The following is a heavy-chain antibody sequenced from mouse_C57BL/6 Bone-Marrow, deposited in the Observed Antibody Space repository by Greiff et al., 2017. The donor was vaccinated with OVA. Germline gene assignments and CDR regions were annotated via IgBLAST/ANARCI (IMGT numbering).Heavy chain of an antibody. CDR1: GFTFSSYA. CDR2: ISDGGSYT. Sequence: EVHLVESGGGLVKPGGSLKLSCAASGFTFSSYAMSWVRQTPEKRLEWVATISDGGSYTYYPDNVKGRFTISRDNAKNNLYLQMSHLKSEDTAMYYCARVVRGYFDVWGTGTTVTVSS. V-gene: IGHV5-4*01. CDR3: ARVVRGYFDV. J-gene: IGHJ1*03. D-gene: IGHD2-2*01.